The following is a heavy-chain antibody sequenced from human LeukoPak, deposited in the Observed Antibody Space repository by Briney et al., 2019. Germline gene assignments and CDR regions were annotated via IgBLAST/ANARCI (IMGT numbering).Heavy chain of an antibody. Sequence: GGSLRLSCAASGFTFSSYAMSWVRQAPGKGLEWVSAISGSGGSTYYADSVKGRFTISRDNSKNTLYLQMNSLRAEDTALYYCAKAKRGRDCSGTSCLYYYYYYGMDVWGQGTTVTVSS. CDR2: ISGSGGST. J-gene: IGHJ6*02. D-gene: IGHD2-2*01. CDR1: GFTFSSYA. V-gene: IGHV3-23*01. CDR3: AKAKRGRDCSGTSCLYYYYYYGMDV.